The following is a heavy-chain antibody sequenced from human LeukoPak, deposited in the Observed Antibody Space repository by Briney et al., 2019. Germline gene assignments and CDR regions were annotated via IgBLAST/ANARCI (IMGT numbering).Heavy chain of an antibody. D-gene: IGHD4-11*01. CDR2: IYPGDSDT. J-gene: IGHJ4*02. Sequence: GESLKISCKGSGYSFTTYWIGWVRQMPGKGLGWMGIIYPGDSDTRYSPSFQGQVTISADRSISTACLQWSSLKASDTAMYYCARSPTVTTYIDYWGQGTLVTVSS. V-gene: IGHV5-51*01. CDR1: GYSFTTYW. CDR3: ARSPTVTTYIDY.